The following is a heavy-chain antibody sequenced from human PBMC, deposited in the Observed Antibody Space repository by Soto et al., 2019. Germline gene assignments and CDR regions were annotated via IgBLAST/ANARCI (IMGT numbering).Heavy chain of an antibody. CDR3: ARGFEVPAAIPVRPNTRVYYYGLDV. CDR1: GGSISSYY. V-gene: IGHV4-59*01. CDR2: IYYSGST. J-gene: IGHJ6*02. D-gene: IGHD2-2*02. Sequence: SETLSLTCTVSGGSISSYYWSWIRQPPGKGLEWIGYIYYSGSTNYNPSLKSRVTISVDTSKNQFSLKLSSVTAADTAVYYCARGFEVPAAIPVRPNTRVYYYGLDVWGQGNTVTVFS.